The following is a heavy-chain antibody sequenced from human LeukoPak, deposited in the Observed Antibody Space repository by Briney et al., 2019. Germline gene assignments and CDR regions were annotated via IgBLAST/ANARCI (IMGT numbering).Heavy chain of an antibody. D-gene: IGHD3-16*01. CDR3: ARVAGEARDAFDI. V-gene: IGHV4-34*01. CDR1: GGSFSGYY. CDR2: INHSGST. J-gene: IGHJ3*02. Sequence: SETLSLTCAVYGGSFSGYYWSWIRQPPGKGLEWIGEINHSGSTNYNPSLKSRVTTSVDTSKNQFSLKLSSVTAADTAVYYCARVAGEARDAFDIWGQGTMVTVSS.